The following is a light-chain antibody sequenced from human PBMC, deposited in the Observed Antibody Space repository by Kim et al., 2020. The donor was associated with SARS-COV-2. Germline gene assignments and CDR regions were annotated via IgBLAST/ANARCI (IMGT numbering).Light chain of an antibody. Sequence: ASGGDRVTLTCRASHSISDYLKWYQQAPGNAPNVLIHAASDLQSGVPSRFSGSGSGTDFTHTINSLQPEDFATYDCHQSYSSPQTFGQGTKVDIK. V-gene: IGKV1-39*01. CDR1: HSISDY. CDR2: AAS. J-gene: IGKJ1*01. CDR3: HQSYSSPQT.